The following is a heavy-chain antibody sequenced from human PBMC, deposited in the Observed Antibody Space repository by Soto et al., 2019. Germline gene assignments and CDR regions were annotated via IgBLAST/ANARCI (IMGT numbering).Heavy chain of an antibody. J-gene: IGHJ4*02. CDR3: AKKSEIAVPRYYFEY. V-gene: IGHV3-23*01. CDR1: GFSFGSYA. D-gene: IGHD2-21*01. CDR2: TNGGGGST. Sequence: GSMRVSCADSGFSFGSYAMSWVRKAAGKGLEWVSSTNGGGGSTYYAESVEGRFTISRDNSKNTLYLQMNSLRVEDTAVYYCAKKSEIAVPRYYFEYWGQGTLVTVSS.